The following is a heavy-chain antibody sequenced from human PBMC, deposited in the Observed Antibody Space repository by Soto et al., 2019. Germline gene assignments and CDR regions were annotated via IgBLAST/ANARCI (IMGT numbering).Heavy chain of an antibody. CDR2: IYYSGST. CDR1: GGSVSSGSYY. V-gene: IGHV4-61*01. J-gene: IGHJ6*02. CDR3: ARMRIAARQNPSYYYGMDV. Sequence: QMQLQESGPGLVKPSETLSLTCTVSGGSVSSGSYYWSWIRQPPGKGLACIGYIYYSGSTNYNPSLKSRVTSSVDTSKNQSPLKLTSVTAADTAVYYCARMRIAARQNPSYYYGMDVWGQGTTVTVSS. D-gene: IGHD6-6*01.